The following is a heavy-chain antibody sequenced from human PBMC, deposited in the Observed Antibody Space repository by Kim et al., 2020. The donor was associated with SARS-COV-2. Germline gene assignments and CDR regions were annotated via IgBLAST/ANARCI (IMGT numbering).Heavy chain of an antibody. CDR3: AREVDAFDI. CDR2: IKEDGSEK. Sequence: GGSLTLSCGVSGFTFSSYCMNWVRQAPGKGLEWVANIKEDGSEKNYVDSVKGRFTISRDNFMKSMYLQMNSLRGDDTAIYYCAREVDAFDIWGQGTKVTVSS. CDR1: GFTFSSYC. V-gene: IGHV3-7*03. J-gene: IGHJ3*02.